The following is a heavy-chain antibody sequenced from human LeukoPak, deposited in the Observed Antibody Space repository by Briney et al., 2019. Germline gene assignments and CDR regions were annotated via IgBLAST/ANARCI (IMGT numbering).Heavy chain of an antibody. CDR3: ARDGRKYYGSGSLMVT. J-gene: IGHJ4*02. D-gene: IGHD3-10*01. CDR1: GGSISSGGYY. Sequence: PSQTLSLTCTVSGGSISSGGYYWSWIRQHPGKGLEWIGYIYYSGSTYYNPSLKSRVTISVDTSKNQFSLKLSSVTAADTAVYYCARDGRKYYGSGSLMVTWGQGTLVTVSS. V-gene: IGHV4-31*03. CDR2: IYYSGST.